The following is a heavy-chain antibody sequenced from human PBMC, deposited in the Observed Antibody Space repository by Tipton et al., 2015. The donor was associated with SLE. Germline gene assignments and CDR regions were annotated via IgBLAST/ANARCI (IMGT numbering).Heavy chain of an antibody. CDR1: GGSFSDYY. V-gene: IGHV4-34*01. Sequence: LRLSCAVYGGSFSDYYWSWIRQPPGKGLEWIGEINHSGSTNYNPSLKSRVTISVDTSKNQFSLKLSSVTAADTAVYYCASGLRWSGVDQGVIPPFDYWGQGTLVTVSS. D-gene: IGHD3-10*01. J-gene: IGHJ4*02. CDR2: INHSGST. CDR3: ASGLRWSGVDQGVIPPFDY.